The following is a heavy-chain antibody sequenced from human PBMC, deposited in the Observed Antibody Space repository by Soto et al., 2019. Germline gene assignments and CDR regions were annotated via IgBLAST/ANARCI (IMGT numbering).Heavy chain of an antibody. CDR1: GCAFRGYG. V-gene: IGHV3-30*03. CDR3: AGDPRTIFRVVLLDV. D-gene: IGHD3-3*01. J-gene: IGHJ6*04. CDR2: ISYDGSNK. Sequence: GCSLRHSGEDAGCAFRGYGRHCVRQAPGKGLEWVAVISYDGSNKYYADSVKGRFTISRDNSKNTLYLQMNSLRAEDTAVYYCAGDPRTIFRVVLLDVWGKGTPVTVSS.